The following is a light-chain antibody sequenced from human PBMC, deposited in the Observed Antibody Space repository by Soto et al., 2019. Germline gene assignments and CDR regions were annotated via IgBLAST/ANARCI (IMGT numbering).Light chain of an antibody. CDR1: QTVRSSS. CDR2: GAS. CDR3: QQYSSWVWT. V-gene: IGKV3-20*01. J-gene: IGKJ1*01. Sequence: DIVLTQSPGTLSLSPGERATLSCRASQTVRSSSLAWYQQKPGQAPRLLIFGASTRAAGFPDRFSGSGSGTEFTLTISSLQSEDFAFYYCQQYSSWVWTFGQGTKVDI.